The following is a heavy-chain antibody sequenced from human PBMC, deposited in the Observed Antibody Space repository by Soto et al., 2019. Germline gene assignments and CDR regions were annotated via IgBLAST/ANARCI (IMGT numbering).Heavy chain of an antibody. CDR2: IYHTGST. CDR1: GGSVTGGGYY. Sequence: PSETLSLTCSVSGGSVTGGGYYWSWIRQLPGKGLEWIGYIYHTGSTFYNPSLKSRVTISVDTSKSQFSLKLTSVTAADTAMYYCAGSPARSIFDYWGQGSPVTVSS. V-gene: IGHV4-31*03. CDR3: AGSPARSIFDY. D-gene: IGHD3-10*01. J-gene: IGHJ4*02.